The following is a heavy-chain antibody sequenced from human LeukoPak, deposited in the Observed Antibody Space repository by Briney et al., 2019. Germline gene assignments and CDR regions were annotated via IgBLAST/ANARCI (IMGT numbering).Heavy chain of an antibody. CDR1: GYTFTSYA. CDR3: ARESGELVYYFDY. V-gene: IGHV1-3*01. CDR2: INAGNGNT. Sequence: ASVKVSCKASGYTFTSYAMHWVRQAPGQRLEWMGWINAGNGNTKYSQKFQGRVTITRYTSASTAYMELSSLRSEDTAVYYCARESGELVYYFDYWGQGTLVTVSS. J-gene: IGHJ4*02. D-gene: IGHD1-26*01.